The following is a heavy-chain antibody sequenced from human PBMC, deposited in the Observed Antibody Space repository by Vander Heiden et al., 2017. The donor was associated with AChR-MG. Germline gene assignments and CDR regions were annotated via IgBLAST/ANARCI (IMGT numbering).Heavy chain of an antibody. CDR1: GFTFSDYY. CDR3: ARDLDGDFDY. CDR2: ISSSGNSI. V-gene: IGHV3-11*01. J-gene: IGHJ4*02. Sequence: QVQLEESGGGLVKPGGPLRLSCAASGFTFSDYYMSWIRQAPGKGLEWVSYISSSGNSIYYADSVKGRFTISRDSATNSLHLQMNSLRAEDTAVYYCARDLDGDFDYWGQGTLVTVAS. D-gene: IGHD3-3*01.